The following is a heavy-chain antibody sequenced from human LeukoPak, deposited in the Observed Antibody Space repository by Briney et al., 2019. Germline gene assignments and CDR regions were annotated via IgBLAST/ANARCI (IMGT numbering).Heavy chain of an antibody. CDR3: ARDLPFYAYYYDSSGGNWFDP. CDR2: IYTSGST. CDR1: GGSISSYY. D-gene: IGHD3-22*01. J-gene: IGHJ5*02. Sequence: SETLSLTCTVSGGSISSYYWSWIRQPAGKGLKWIGGIYTSGSTDYNPSLKSRVTMSVDTSKNQFSLKLSSVTAADTAVYYCARDLPFYAYYYDSSGGNWFDPWGQGTLVTVSS. V-gene: IGHV4-4*07.